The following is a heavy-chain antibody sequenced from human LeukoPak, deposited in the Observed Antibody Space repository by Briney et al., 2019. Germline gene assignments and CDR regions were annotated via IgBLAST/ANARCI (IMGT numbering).Heavy chain of an antibody. D-gene: IGHD5/OR15-5a*01. CDR1: GGTFSSYA. CDR2: IIPIFGTA. V-gene: IGHV1-69*05. CDR3: ARAGVYVIPTIDFDY. J-gene: IGHJ4*02. Sequence: SVKVSCKASGGTFSSYAISWVRQAPGQGLEWMGGIIPIFGTANYAQKFQGRVTITTDESTSTAYMELSSLRSDDTAVYYCARAGVYVIPTIDFDYWGQGTLVTVSS.